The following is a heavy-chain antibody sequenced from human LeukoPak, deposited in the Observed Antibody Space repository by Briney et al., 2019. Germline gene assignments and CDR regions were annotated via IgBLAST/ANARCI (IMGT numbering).Heavy chain of an antibody. CDR3: ARGRYYGSGIVFWFDP. CDR1: GGSFSGYY. CDR2: INHSGST. D-gene: IGHD3-10*01. Sequence: SETLSLTCAVYGGSFSGYYWSWIRQPPGKGLEWIGEINHSGSTNYSPSLKSRVTISVDTSKNQFSLKLSSVTAADTAVYYCARGRYYGSGIVFWFDPWGQGTLVTVSS. V-gene: IGHV4-34*01. J-gene: IGHJ5*02.